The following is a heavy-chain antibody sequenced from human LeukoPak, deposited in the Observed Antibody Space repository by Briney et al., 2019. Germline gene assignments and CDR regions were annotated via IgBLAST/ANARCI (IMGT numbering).Heavy chain of an antibody. CDR3: ARCLKPQQLVPSTRPPKTNWFDP. CDR1: GGSFSGYY. J-gene: IGHJ5*02. CDR2: INHSGST. D-gene: IGHD6-13*01. V-gene: IGHV4-34*01. Sequence: SETLSLTCAVYGGSFSGYYWSWIRQPPGKGLEWIGEINHSGSTNCNPSLKSRVTISVDTSKNQFSLKLSSVTAADTAVYYCARCLKPQQLVPSTRPPKTNWFDPWGQGTLVTVSS.